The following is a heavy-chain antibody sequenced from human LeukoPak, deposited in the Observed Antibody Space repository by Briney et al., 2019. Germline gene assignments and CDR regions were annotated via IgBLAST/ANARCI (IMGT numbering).Heavy chain of an antibody. CDR2: INPNSGGT. CDR1: GYTFTGYY. J-gene: IGHJ3*02. V-gene: IGHV1-2*06. Sequence: GASMKVSCKASGYTFTGYYMHWVRQAPGQGLEWMGRINPNSGGTNYSQKFQGRVTITRDTSASTAYMELSSLRSEDTAVYYCARSVTHDAFDIWGQGTLVSVSS. D-gene: IGHD4-17*01. CDR3: ARSVTHDAFDI.